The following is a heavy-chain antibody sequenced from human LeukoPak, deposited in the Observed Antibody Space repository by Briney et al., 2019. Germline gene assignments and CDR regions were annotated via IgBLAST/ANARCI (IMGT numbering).Heavy chain of an antibody. CDR1: GFTFTNYW. CDR3: ARGGVGSFDY. Sequence: QAGGSLRLSCVASGFTFTNYWIHWVRQAPGKGLMWVSHVNNDGGTTSYADSVKGRFTISRDNAKNTVYLQMNSLRAEDTAVYYCARGGVGSFDYWGQGALVTVSP. D-gene: IGHD1-26*01. V-gene: IGHV3-74*01. J-gene: IGHJ4*02. CDR2: VNNDGGTT.